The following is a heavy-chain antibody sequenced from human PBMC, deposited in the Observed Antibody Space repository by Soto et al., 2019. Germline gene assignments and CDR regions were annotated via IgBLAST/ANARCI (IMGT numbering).Heavy chain of an antibody. CDR1: GFTFSSYS. CDR2: ISSSSSYI. Sequence: LRLSCAASGFTFSSYSMNWVRQAPGKGLEWVSSISSSSSYIYYADSVKGRFTISRDNAKNSLYLQMNSLRAEDTAVYYCARGYYDFWSGYYAPRPYGMDVWGQGTTVTVSS. V-gene: IGHV3-21*01. D-gene: IGHD3-3*01. J-gene: IGHJ6*02. CDR3: ARGYYDFWSGYYAPRPYGMDV.